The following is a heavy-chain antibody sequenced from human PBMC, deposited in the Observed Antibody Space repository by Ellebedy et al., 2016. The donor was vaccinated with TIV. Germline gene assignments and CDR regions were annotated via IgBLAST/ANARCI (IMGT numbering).Heavy chain of an antibody. Sequence: SVKVSXKASRGTFSSYAISWVRQAPGQGLEWMGGIIPIFGTANYAQKFQGRVTITADESTSTAYMELSSLRSEDTAVYYCARSEVLMVNYYYYGMDVWGQGTTVTVSS. V-gene: IGHV1-69*13. J-gene: IGHJ6*02. CDR2: IIPIFGTA. CDR3: ARSEVLMVNYYYYGMDV. D-gene: IGHD2-8*01. CDR1: RGTFSSYA.